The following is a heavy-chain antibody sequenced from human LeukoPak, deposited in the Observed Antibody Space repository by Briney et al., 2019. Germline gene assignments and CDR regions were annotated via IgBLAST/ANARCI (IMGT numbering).Heavy chain of an antibody. J-gene: IGHJ4*02. CDR3: ARVARYGDYIGGSDY. CDR2: ISSSGSTI. V-gene: IGHV3-48*03. D-gene: IGHD4-17*01. Sequence: PGGSLRLSCAASGFTFSSYEMNWVRQAPGKGLEWVSYISSSGSTIYYADSVRGRFTISRDNAKNSLDLQMNSLRAEDTAVYYCARVARYGDYIGGSDYWGQGALVTVSS. CDR1: GFTFSSYE.